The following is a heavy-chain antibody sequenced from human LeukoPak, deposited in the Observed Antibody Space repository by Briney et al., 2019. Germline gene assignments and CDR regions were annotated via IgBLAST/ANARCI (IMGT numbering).Heavy chain of an antibody. D-gene: IGHD1-26*01. CDR3: AKDGGTYSADY. CDR1: GYTFTTYK. Sequence: ASVNVSCKASGYTFTTYKMHWVRQAPGQGLEWMGILNPSGSGTRNAQKFQGRVTMTRDTSTSTVYMELSSLRSEDTAVYYCAKDGGTYSADYWGQGTLVTVSS. J-gene: IGHJ4*02. V-gene: IGHV1-46*01. CDR2: LNPSGSGT.